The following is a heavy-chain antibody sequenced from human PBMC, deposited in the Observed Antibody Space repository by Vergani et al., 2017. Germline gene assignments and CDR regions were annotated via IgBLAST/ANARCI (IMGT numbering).Heavy chain of an antibody. Sequence: EVQLVESGGGLVQPGGSLRLSCAASGFTFSSYSMNWVRQAPGKGLEWVSYISSSSSTIYYADSVKGRFTISRDNAKNSLYLQMNSLRAEDTAVYYCARALRTAMVVYPDYWGQGTLVTVSS. V-gene: IGHV3-48*01. J-gene: IGHJ4*02. CDR1: GFTFSSYS. CDR2: ISSSSSTI. CDR3: ARALRTAMVVYPDY. D-gene: IGHD5-18*01.